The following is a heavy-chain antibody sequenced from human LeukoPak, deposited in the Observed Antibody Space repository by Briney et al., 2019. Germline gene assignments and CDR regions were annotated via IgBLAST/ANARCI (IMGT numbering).Heavy chain of an antibody. CDR1: GGSFSGYY. D-gene: IGHD1-20*01. Sequence: SETLSLTCAVYGGSFSGYYWSWIRQPPGKGLEWIGEINHSGSTNYNPSLKSRVTISVDTSKNQFSLKLSSVTAADTAVYYCARIVVTGSRGNRFDPWGQGTLVTVSS. CDR2: INHSGST. V-gene: IGHV4-34*01. J-gene: IGHJ5*02. CDR3: ARIVVTGSRGNRFDP.